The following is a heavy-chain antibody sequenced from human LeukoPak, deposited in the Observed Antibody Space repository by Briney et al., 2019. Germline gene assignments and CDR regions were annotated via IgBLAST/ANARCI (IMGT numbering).Heavy chain of an antibody. CDR3: TKDPAAVDV. CDR2: ISGSSGGT. CDR1: GFTFSTYA. V-gene: IGHV3-23*01. Sequence: HPGGSLRLSCAASGFTFSTYAMSWVRQAPGKGLEWVSAISGSSGGTNYADSVKGRFTISRDNSKNTLYLQMNSLRAEDTAVYYCTKDPAAVDVWGQGTTVTVSS. J-gene: IGHJ6*02. D-gene: IGHD6-13*01.